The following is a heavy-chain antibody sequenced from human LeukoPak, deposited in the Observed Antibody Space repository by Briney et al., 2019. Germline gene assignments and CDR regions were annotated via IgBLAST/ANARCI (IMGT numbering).Heavy chain of an antibody. CDR3: ATSGKVVVVPAASYYYHGMDV. CDR2: FDPEDGET. J-gene: IGHJ6*02. Sequence: GASVKVSCKVSGYTLTELSMHWVRQAPGKGLEWMGGFDPEDGETIYAQKFQGRVTMTEDTSTDTAYMELSSLRSEDTAVYYCATSGKVVVVPAASYYYHGMDVWGQGTTVTVSS. D-gene: IGHD2-2*01. CDR1: GYTLTELS. V-gene: IGHV1-24*01.